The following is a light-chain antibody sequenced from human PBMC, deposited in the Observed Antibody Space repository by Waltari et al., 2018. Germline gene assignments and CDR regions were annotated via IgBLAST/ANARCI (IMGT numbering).Light chain of an antibody. J-gene: IGKJ1*01. CDR2: SAS. V-gene: IGKV3-11*01. CDR1: QSVSNY. Sequence: EIVLPQYQENLSLSQGETETVSCRASQSVSNYLAWYEQKPGQAPRLLIYSASYRATGVPARFSGSGSGTDFTLTISSLEPEDFAVYYCQQRSNWPRTFGQGTKVEIK. CDR3: QQRSNWPRT.